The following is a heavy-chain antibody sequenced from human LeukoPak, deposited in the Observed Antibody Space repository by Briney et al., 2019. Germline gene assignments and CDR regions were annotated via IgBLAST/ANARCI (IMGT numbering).Heavy chain of an antibody. CDR1: GGSISSSNYY. CDR3: ARHADYKGEDY. Sequence: SETLSLTCTVSGGSISSSNYYWDWIRQPPGKGLEWIGSFYYSGSTYYNPSLNSRVTISVDTSNNQFSLKLSSVTAADTAVYYCARHADYKGEDYWGKGTLVTVSS. J-gene: IGHJ4*02. CDR2: FYYSGST. D-gene: IGHD4-11*01. V-gene: IGHV4-39*01.